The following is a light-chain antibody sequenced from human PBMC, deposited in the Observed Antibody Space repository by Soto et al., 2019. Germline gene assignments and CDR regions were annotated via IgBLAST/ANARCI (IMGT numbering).Light chain of an antibody. CDR3: QQRRNWPLT. J-gene: IGKJ4*01. Sequence: EIVLTQSPATLSLSPGERATLSCRASQSISSYLAWYQQKSGQAPRLPIYDASNRATGIPARFSGSGSGTDFTLTISSLEPEDFAVYYCQQRRNWPLTFGGGTKVEIK. CDR1: QSISSY. CDR2: DAS. V-gene: IGKV3-11*01.